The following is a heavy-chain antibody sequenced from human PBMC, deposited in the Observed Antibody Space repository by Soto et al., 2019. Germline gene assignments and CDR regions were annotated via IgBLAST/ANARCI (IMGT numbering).Heavy chain of an antibody. V-gene: IGHV1-2*02. Sequence: QVQLVQSGAEVKKPGASVKVSCKASGYTFTGYYMHWVRQAPGQGLEWMGWINPNSGGTNYARNFQDRVTMTRDTSISTDYMELSSLRSDDTAVYYCSGGPGYDDYAFWGQGTLVTVSS. J-gene: IGHJ4*02. D-gene: IGHD4-17*01. CDR3: SGGPGYDDYAF. CDR1: GYTFTGYY. CDR2: INPNSGGT.